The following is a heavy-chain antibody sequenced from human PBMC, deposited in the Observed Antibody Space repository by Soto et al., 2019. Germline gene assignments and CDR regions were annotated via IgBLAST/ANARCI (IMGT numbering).Heavy chain of an antibody. D-gene: IGHD4-17*01. CDR3: AADPHHYGDFGPDN. CDR1: GFTFTSSA. V-gene: IGHV1-58*01. CDR2: IVVGSGNT. Sequence: GASVKVSCKASGFTFTSSAVQWVRQARGQRLEWIGWIVVGSGNTNYAQKFQERVTITRDMSTSTAYMELSSLGTEDTAVYYCAADPHHYGDFGPDNWRQGTLVTLS. J-gene: IGHJ4*02.